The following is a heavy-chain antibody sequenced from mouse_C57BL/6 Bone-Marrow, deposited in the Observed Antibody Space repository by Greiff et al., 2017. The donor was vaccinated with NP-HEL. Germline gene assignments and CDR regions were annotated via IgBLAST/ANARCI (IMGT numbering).Heavy chain of an antibody. D-gene: IGHD2-1*01. CDR1: GYTFTSYW. Sequence: VQLQQSGAELAKPGASVKLSCKASGYTFTSYWMHWVKQRPGQGLEWIGYINPSSGYTKYNQKFKDKATLTADKSSSTAYMQLSSLTYEDSAVYYCASYYGNYGWYFDVWGTGTTVTVSS. V-gene: IGHV1-7*01. CDR3: ASYYGNYGWYFDV. J-gene: IGHJ1*03. CDR2: INPSSGYT.